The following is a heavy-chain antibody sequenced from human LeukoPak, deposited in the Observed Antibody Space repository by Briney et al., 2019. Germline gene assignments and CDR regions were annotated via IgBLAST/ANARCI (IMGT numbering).Heavy chain of an antibody. CDR1: GGTFSSYA. J-gene: IGHJ6*02. D-gene: IGHD3-10*01. CDR2: IIPIFGTA. Sequence: SVKVSCKASGGTFSSYAISWVRQAPGQGLEWMGGIIPIFGTANYAQKFQGRVTITADESTSTAYMELSSLRSEDTAIYYCAKDSTGGIRGDYGMDVWGQGTTVTVSS. V-gene: IGHV1-69*13. CDR3: AKDSTGGIRGDYGMDV.